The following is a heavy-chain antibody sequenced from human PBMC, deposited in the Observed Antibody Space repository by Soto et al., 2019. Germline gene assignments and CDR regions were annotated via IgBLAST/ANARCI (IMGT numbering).Heavy chain of an antibody. CDR2: IDWDDDK. CDR3: VRLGDTTPASPFDY. Sequence: SGPTLVNPTQTLTLTCTFSGFSLSTSGMCVSWIRQPPGKALECLARIDWDDDKYYSTSLKTRLTISKDTSKNKVVLTMTNMDHVDTGTYYCVRLGDTTPASPFDYWGQGSLVTV. V-gene: IGHV2-70*11. CDR1: GFSLSTSGMC. J-gene: IGHJ4*02. D-gene: IGHD1-1*01.